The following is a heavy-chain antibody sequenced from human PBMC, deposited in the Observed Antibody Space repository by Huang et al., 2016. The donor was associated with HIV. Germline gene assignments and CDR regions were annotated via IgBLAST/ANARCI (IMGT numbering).Heavy chain of an antibody. V-gene: IGHV3-30*18. CDR2: ISEDGRSQ. CDR3: AKESRWFSDFDH. Sequence: QVHLVESGGGVVQPGGSLRLSCAASGFKLSGFGMHWVRQAPGKGLEWVAGISEDGRSQFYTDTVKGRFTISRDNSDNTLSLQMKGLRPDDTAVYYCAKESRWFSDFDHWGQGVLVSVSS. J-gene: IGHJ4*02. CDR1: GFKLSGFG. D-gene: IGHD2-15*01.